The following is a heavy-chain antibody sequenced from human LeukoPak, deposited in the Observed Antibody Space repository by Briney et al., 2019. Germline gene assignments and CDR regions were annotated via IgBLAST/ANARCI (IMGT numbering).Heavy chain of an antibody. CDR1: GGTFSSYT. V-gene: IGHV1-69*02. J-gene: IGHJ5*02. D-gene: IGHD3-3*01. CDR3: ARYDRTASFDP. Sequence: ASVKVSCKASGGTFSSYTISWVLQAPGQGLEWMGRIIPILGIANYAQKFQGRVTITADKSTSTAYMELSSLRSEDRVVYYCARYDRTASFDPWGQGTLVTVSS. CDR2: IIPILGIA.